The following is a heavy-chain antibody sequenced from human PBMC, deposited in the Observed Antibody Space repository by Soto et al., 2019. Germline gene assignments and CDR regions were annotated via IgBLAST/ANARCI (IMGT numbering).Heavy chain of an antibody. CDR1: GYTFTSYD. J-gene: IGHJ4*02. Sequence: QVQLVQSGAEVKKPGASVKVSCKASGYTFTSYDINWVRQATGQGLEWMGWMKPNSGNTGYAQKFQGRCTMTRNTSISTVYMELSSLRSEDTAVYYFAGGGLITMVRGSLLGRYYFDYWGQGTLVTVSS. D-gene: IGHD3-10*01. CDR3: AGGGLITMVRGSLLGRYYFDY. V-gene: IGHV1-8*01. CDR2: MKPNSGNT.